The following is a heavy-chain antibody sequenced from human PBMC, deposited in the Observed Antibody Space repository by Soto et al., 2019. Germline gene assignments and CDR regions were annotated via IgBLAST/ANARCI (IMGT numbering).Heavy chain of an antibody. CDR3: ARETGLRSSGWSYYFDF. CDR1: GFTLSSYS. D-gene: IGHD6-19*01. Sequence: EVQLVESGGGMVQPGGSLRVSCAASGFTLSSYSMHWVRQAPGKGLEWVSYISGSGGTIYYADSVKGRFTSSRDNAKNSLSVQRNSLRDEDTAVYFCARETGLRSSGWSYYFDFWGQGTRVTVSS. CDR2: ISGSGGTI. J-gene: IGHJ4*02. V-gene: IGHV3-48*02.